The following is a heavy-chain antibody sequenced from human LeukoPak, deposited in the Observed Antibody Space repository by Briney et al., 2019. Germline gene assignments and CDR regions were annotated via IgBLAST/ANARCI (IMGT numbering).Heavy chain of an antibody. V-gene: IGHV3-21*01. CDR3: ARGYSSGWYVADDY. D-gene: IGHD6-19*01. J-gene: IGHJ4*02. CDR2: ISSSSSYI. CDR1: GFTFSSYN. Sequence: GGSLRLSCAASGFTFSSYNMNWVRQAPGKGLEWVSSISSSSSYIYYADSVKGRFTISRDNAKNSLYLQMNSLRAEDTAVYYCARGYSSGWYVADDYWGQGTLVTVSS.